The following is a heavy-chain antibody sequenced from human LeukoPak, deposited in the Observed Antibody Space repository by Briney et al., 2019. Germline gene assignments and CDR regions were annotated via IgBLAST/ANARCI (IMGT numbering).Heavy chain of an antibody. D-gene: IGHD3-10*01. CDR3: ARNLWFGESSDAFDM. Sequence: VASVKVSCKASGYTFTGYYMHWVRQAPGQGLEWMGWINPKSGDTNYAQKFQGRVTMTRDTAISTAYMDMSSLRSDDTAVYYCARNLWFGESSDAFDMWGQGTMVTVSS. J-gene: IGHJ3*02. V-gene: IGHV1-2*02. CDR2: INPKSGDT. CDR1: GYTFTGYY.